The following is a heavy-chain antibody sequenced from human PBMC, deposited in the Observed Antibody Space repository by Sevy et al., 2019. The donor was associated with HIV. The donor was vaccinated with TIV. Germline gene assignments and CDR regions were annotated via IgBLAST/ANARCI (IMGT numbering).Heavy chain of an antibody. CDR1: GDSVSTSNKF. CDR3: GRKEGWVGRAQGDSNSYPYAGDHYFDR. CDR2: IHLTLST. Sequence: SETLSLTCTVSGDSVSTSNKFWGWIRQPPGKGLEWIGSIHLTLSTFYNPSLKSRVIISEDTSKNQFSLRLSSVSAADTGFYHWGRKEGWVGRAQGDSNSYPYAGDHYFDRWGRGTLVTVSS. V-gene: IGHV4-39*03. J-gene: IGHJ4*02. D-gene: IGHD2-21*01.